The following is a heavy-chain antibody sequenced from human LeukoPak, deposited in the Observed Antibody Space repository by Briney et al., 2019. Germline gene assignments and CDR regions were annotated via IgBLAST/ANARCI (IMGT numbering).Heavy chain of an antibody. Sequence: PSETLSLTCTVSGGSISSGSYYWSWIRQPAGKGLEWIGRIYTSGSTNYNPSLKSRVTISVDTSKNQFSLKLSSVTAADTAVYYCAREGPVAISRWYFDLWGRGTLVTVSS. CDR1: GGSISSGSYY. CDR2: IYTSGST. D-gene: IGHD2-21*01. J-gene: IGHJ2*01. CDR3: AREGPVAISRWYFDL. V-gene: IGHV4-61*02.